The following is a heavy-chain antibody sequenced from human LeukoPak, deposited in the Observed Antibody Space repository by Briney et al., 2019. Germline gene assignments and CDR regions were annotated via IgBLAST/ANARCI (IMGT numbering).Heavy chain of an antibody. CDR1: GGSISSYY. Sequence: SETLSLTCTVSGGSISSYYWSWIRQPPGKGLEWIGYIYYSGSTNYNPSLKSRVTISVDTSKNQFSLKLSSVTAADTAVYYCARGTGTFDYWGQGTLVTVSS. J-gene: IGHJ4*02. V-gene: IGHV4-59*01. D-gene: IGHD1-1*01. CDR2: IYYSGST. CDR3: ARGTGTFDY.